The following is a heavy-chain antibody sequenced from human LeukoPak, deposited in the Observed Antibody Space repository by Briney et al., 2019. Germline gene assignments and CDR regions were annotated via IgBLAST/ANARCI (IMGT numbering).Heavy chain of an antibody. Sequence: GGSLRLSCEASGFSFSDYNFNWVRQVPGRGLDWVSYISNSATTTYYADSVKGRFSMSRDNVANSLYLQMNSLRAEDTAVYYCAKDGGLWVSAHWGDSWGRGTLVTVSS. D-gene: IGHD7-27*01. V-gene: IGHV3-48*01. CDR3: AKDGGLWVSAHWGDS. CDR1: GFSFSDYN. J-gene: IGHJ4*02. CDR2: ISNSATTT.